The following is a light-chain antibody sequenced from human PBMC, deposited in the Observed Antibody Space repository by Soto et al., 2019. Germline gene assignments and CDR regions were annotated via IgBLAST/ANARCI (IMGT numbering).Light chain of an antibody. Sequence: QSVLTQPPSVSAAPGQKVTISCSGSSSNIGGNSVSWYQQLPGTAPKLLIYDDDKRPPGIPDRFSGSKSGTSATLGITGFQTGDEADHYCGSWDSSLSAYVFGTGTKVTV. J-gene: IGLJ1*01. CDR2: DDD. CDR3: GSWDSSLSAYV. V-gene: IGLV1-51*01. CDR1: SSNIGGNS.